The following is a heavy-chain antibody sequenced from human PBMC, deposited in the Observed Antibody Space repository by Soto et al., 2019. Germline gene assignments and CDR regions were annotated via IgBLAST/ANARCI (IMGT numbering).Heavy chain of an antibody. CDR3: ARRSSGYYYVGY. CDR2: IYYSGST. Sequence: PSETLSLTCTVSGGSISSGGYYWSWIRQHPGKGLEWIGYIYYSGSTYYNPSLKSRVTISVDTSKNQFSLKLSSVTAADTAVYYCARRSSGYYYVGYWGQGTLVTVSS. V-gene: IGHV4-31*03. D-gene: IGHD3-22*01. J-gene: IGHJ4*02. CDR1: GGSISSGGYY.